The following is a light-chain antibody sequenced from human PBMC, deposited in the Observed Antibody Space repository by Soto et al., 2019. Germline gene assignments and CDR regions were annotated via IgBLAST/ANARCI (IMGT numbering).Light chain of an antibody. CDR1: QSVSSSC. CDR3: QQYCRSPIT. CDR2: DAY. J-gene: IGKJ5*01. Sequence: EIVLTQSPGTLSLSPGERATLSCRASQSVSSSCLGWYQQKPGQAPRLLTYDAYSRVTGSPDRFSGSGSGTDFTLTISRLETEDFAVYYCQQYCRSPITFGHGTRLEIK. V-gene: IGKV3-20*01.